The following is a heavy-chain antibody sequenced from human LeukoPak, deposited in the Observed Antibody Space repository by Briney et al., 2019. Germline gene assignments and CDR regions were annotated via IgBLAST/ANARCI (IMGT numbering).Heavy chain of an antibody. V-gene: IGHV4-61*02. D-gene: IGHD3-3*01. Sequence: SQTLSLTCTVSGGSISSGSYYWSWIRQPAGKGLEWIGRIYTSGSTNYNPSLKSRVTISVDTSKNQFSLKLSSVTAADTAVYYCARGAPKITIFGVVTLKGNWFDPWGQGTLVTVSS. CDR2: IYTSGST. CDR3: ARGAPKITIFGVVTLKGNWFDP. CDR1: GGSISSGSYY. J-gene: IGHJ5*02.